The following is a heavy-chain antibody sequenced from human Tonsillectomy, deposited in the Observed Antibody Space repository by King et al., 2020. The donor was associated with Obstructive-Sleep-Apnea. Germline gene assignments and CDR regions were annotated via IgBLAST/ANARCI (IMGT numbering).Heavy chain of an antibody. J-gene: IGHJ6*02. D-gene: IGHD3-3*01. CDR3: ARDIAEYYDFWSGYYPLGYYGMDV. CDR2: IYYSGST. CDR1: GGSISSSSYY. Sequence: QLQESGPGLVKPSETLSLTCTVSGGSISSSSYYWGWIRQPPGKGLEWIGSIYYSGSTYYNPSLKMRVTISVDTSKNQFSLKLSSVTAADTAVYYCARDIAEYYDFWSGYYPLGYYGMDVWGQGTTVTVSS. V-gene: IGHV4-39*07.